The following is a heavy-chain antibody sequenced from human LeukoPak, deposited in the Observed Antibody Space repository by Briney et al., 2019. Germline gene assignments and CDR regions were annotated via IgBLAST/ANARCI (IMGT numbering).Heavy chain of an antibody. Sequence: SETLSLTCTVSGGSISSYYWSWIRQPPGKGLEWIGYIYYSGSTNYNPSLKSRVTISVDTSKNQFSLKLSSVTAADTAVYYCARAGGCFAFDIWGQGTMVTVSS. V-gene: IGHV4-59*01. CDR1: GGSISSYY. CDR3: ARAGGCFAFDI. CDR2: IYYSGST. D-gene: IGHD2-8*02. J-gene: IGHJ3*02.